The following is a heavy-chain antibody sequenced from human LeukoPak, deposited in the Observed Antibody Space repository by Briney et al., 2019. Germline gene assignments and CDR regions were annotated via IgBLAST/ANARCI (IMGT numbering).Heavy chain of an antibody. CDR3: TGGNSSDYFDY. D-gene: IGHD4-23*01. CDR2: IYHSGST. Sequence: SETLSLTCAVSGVSISSGGYSWSWIRQPPGKGLEWIGYIYHSGSTYYNPSLKSRVTISVDRSKNQFSLKLSSVTAADTAVYYCTGGNSSDYFDYWGQGTLVTVSS. J-gene: IGHJ4*02. V-gene: IGHV4-30-2*01. CDR1: GVSISSGGYS.